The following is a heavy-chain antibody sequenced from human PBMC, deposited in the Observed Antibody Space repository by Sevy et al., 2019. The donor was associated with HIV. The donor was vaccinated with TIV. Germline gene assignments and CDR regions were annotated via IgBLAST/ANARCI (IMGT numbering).Heavy chain of an antibody. CDR1: GFTFSTYW. CDR3: ARYSSGWYYYFDY. CDR2: IKTDGSER. J-gene: IGHJ4*02. Sequence: GGSLRLSCAASGFTFSTYWMSWVRQAPGKGLEWVGNIKTDGSERYYVDSVKGRFTISRDNARNSLYLQMNSLRAEDTAVYYCARYSSGWYYYFDYWGQGTLVTVSS. D-gene: IGHD6-19*01. V-gene: IGHV3-7*01.